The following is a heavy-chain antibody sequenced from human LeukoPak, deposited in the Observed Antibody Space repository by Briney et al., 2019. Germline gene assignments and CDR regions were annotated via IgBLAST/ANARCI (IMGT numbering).Heavy chain of an antibody. CDR1: GYTFTSYG. Sequence: ASVKVSCKASGYTFTSYGISWVRQAPGQGVEWMGWISAYNGNTNYAQNLQGRVTMTTDTSTSTAYMELRSLTSDDTAVYYCASLVGATTSFDYWGQGTLVTVSS. J-gene: IGHJ4*02. V-gene: IGHV1-18*01. CDR3: ASLVGATTSFDY. D-gene: IGHD1-26*01. CDR2: ISAYNGNT.